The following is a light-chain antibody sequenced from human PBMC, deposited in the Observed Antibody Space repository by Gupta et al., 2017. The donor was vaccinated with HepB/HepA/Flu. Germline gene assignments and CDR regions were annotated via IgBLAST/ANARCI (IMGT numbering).Light chain of an antibody. CDR3: QQYDNLPFT. J-gene: IGKJ4*02. CDR1: QDISNY. CDR2: DAS. Sequence: DIQMTQSPSSLSASVGDRGTITCQASQDISNYLNWYQHKPGKAPKLLIYDASNLETGVPARFSGSGSGTDFTFTISSLQAEDIATYYCQQYDNLPFTFGEGTKVEIK. V-gene: IGKV1-33*01.